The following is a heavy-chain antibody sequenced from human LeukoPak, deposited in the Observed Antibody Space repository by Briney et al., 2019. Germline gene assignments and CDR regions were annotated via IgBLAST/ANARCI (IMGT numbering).Heavy chain of an antibody. CDR3: ARSAPPVGYSYYYGMDV. CDR2: ISTSSSDI. V-gene: IGHV3-21*01. Sequence: GGSLRLSCVVSGFTFSSYDLHWVRQAPGKGLEWVSSISTSSSDIYYADSVKGRFTVSRDNAKNSLYLQMNSLRAEDTAVYYCARSAPPVGYSYYYGMDVWGQGTTVTVSS. CDR1: GFTFSSYD. J-gene: IGHJ6*02. D-gene: IGHD3-22*01.